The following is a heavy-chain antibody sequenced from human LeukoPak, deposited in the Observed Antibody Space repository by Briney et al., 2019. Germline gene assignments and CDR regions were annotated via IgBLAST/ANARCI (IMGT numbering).Heavy chain of an antibody. CDR3: ARMARYCSSSSCSYSWFDP. V-gene: IGHV5-51*01. CDR1: GYSFASYW. J-gene: IGHJ5*02. Sequence: GESLKISCKGSGYSFASYWIGWVRQMPGKGLEWMGIIYPGDSDTRYSPSFQGQVTVSADKSIYTAYLQWSSLKASDTAMYYCARMARYCSSSSCSYSWFDPWGQGTLVTVSS. CDR2: IYPGDSDT. D-gene: IGHD2-15*01.